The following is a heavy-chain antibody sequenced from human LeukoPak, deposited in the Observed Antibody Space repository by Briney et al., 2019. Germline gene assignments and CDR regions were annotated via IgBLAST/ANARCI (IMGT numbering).Heavy chain of an antibody. CDR3: ARGGVGTTSGRIDY. CDR1: GGSISSYY. J-gene: IGHJ4*02. D-gene: IGHD2/OR15-2a*01. V-gene: IGHV4-59*01. CDR2: IYHSGNT. Sequence: SETLSLTCTVSGGSISSYYWNWIRQPPGKGLEWIGYIYHSGNTNNNPSLKSRVTISVDTSKNQFSLQLSSVTAAGTAVYYCARGGVGTTSGRIDYWGQGTLVTVSS.